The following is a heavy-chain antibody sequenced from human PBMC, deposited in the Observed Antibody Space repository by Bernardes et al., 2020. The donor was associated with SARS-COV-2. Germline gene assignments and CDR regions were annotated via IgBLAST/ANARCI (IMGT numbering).Heavy chain of an antibody. D-gene: IGHD3-3*01. CDR1: GYTFTGYY. J-gene: IGHJ3*02. Sequence: ASVKVSCKASGYTFTGYYMHWVQQAPGQGLEWMGWINPNSGGTNYAQKFQGRVTMTRDTSISTAYMELSRLRSDDTAVYYCARVLRFLEWFTRDAFDIWGQGTMVTVSS. CDR3: ARVLRFLEWFTRDAFDI. V-gene: IGHV1-2*02. CDR2: INPNSGGT.